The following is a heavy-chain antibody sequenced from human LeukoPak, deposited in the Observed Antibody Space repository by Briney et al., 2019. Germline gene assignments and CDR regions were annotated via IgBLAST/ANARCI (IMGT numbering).Heavy chain of an antibody. J-gene: IGHJ4*02. D-gene: IGHD1-1*01. V-gene: IGHV3-33*06. CDR2: IWYDGSNK. CDR1: GFTFSSYG. Sequence: GGSLGLSCAASGFTFSSYGMHWVRQAPGKGLEWVALIWYDGSNKYYTDSVKGRLTISRDNSKNTLYLQMNSLRAEDTAVYYCAKAPPYKKYFDYWGQGTLVTVSS. CDR3: AKAPPYKKYFDY.